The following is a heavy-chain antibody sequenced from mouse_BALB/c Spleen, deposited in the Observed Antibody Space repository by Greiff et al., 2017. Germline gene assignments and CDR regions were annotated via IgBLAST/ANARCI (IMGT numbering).Heavy chain of an antibody. CDR3: SRSEVRVDYAMDY. V-gene: IGHV1-80*01. Sequence: VQLQESGAELVRPGSSVKISCKASGYAFSSYWMNWVKQRPGQGLEWLGQIYPGDGDTTYTGKFKGKATLTADKSSSPAYMQHSSLTSEDAAVYFYSRSEVRVDYAMDYWGQGTSVTVSS. J-gene: IGHJ4*01. CDR2: IYPGDGDT. CDR1: GYAFSSYW. D-gene: IGHD2-14*01.